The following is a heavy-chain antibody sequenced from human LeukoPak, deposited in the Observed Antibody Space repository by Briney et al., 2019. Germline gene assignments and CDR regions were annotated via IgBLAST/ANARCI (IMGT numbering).Heavy chain of an antibody. Sequence: SGGSLRLSCAASGFTFSNYGMHWVRQAPGKGLEWVAVISYDGSNKYYADSVKGRFTISRDNSKNTLYLQMNSLRAEDTAVYYCAKGGYSGYDLDYWGQGTLVTVSS. J-gene: IGHJ4*02. CDR1: GFTFSNYG. V-gene: IGHV3-30*18. CDR3: AKGGYSGYDLDY. CDR2: ISYDGSNK. D-gene: IGHD5-12*01.